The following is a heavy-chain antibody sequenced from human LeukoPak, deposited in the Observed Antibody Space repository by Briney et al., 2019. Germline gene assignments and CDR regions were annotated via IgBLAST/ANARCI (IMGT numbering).Heavy chain of an antibody. CDR2: INYSGTT. V-gene: IGHV4-39*01. J-gene: IGHJ5*02. Sequence: SETLSLTCSVSSGSIGVSGYYWGWVRQSPGKGLEWIGSINYSGTTFYNPSLRSRVSISIDTFKNQFSLKVTSMTAADTALYYCVGQDGQDHGHPNWFDPWGQGILVTVSS. CDR3: VGQDGQDHGHPNWFDP. CDR1: SGSIGVSGYY. D-gene: IGHD4-17*01.